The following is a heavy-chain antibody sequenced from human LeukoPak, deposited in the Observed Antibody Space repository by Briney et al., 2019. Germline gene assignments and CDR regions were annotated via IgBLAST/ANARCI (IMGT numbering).Heavy chain of an antibody. CDR3: ARGSWNYAVY. D-gene: IGHD1-7*01. J-gene: IGHJ4*02. CDR1: GYTFTGYY. V-gene: IGHV1-46*01. CDR2: INPNDGST. Sequence: ASVKVSCKASGYTFTGYYMHWVRQAPGQGLEWMGIINPNDGSTSYAQRFQGRVTMTRDTSTSTFYMELSTLRYEDTAVYYCARGSWNYAVYWGQGTLVTVSS.